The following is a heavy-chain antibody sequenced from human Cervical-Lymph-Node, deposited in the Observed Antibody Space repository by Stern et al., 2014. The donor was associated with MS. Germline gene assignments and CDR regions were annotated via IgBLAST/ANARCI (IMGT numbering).Heavy chain of an antibody. J-gene: IGHJ4*02. CDR1: GFTFSTYA. Sequence: QVQLVQSGGGVVQPGRSLSLSCVASGFTFSTYAMHWVRQAPGKGLAWVACVSYYGTQRNSTDSVKARFTISRDNSKNTLYLHMNSLRDEDTAVYFCARGGRGVGLEYWGQGALVTVSS. D-gene: IGHD3-10*01. CDR3: ARGGRGVGLEY. CDR2: VSYYGTQR. V-gene: IGHV3-30-3*01.